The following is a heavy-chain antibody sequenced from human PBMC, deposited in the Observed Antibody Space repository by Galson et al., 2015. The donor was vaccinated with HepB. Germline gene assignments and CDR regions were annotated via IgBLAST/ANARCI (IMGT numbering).Heavy chain of an antibody. Sequence: SLRLSCAASGFTFSSYSMNWVRQAPGKRLEWVSSTSSSSSYIYYADSVKGRFTISRDNAKNSLYLQMNSLRAEDTAVYYCAKAHSSGHRSYYYYYGMDVWGQGTTVTVSS. V-gene: IGHV3-21*01. J-gene: IGHJ6*02. CDR2: TSSSSSYI. CDR1: GFTFSSYS. CDR3: AKAHSSGHRSYYYYYGMDV. D-gene: IGHD6-19*01.